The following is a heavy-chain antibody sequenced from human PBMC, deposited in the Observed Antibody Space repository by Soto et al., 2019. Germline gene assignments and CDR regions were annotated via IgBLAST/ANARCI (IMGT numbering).Heavy chain of an antibody. D-gene: IGHD5-18*01. J-gene: IGHJ6*02. CDR2: IYYSGST. V-gene: IGHV4-61*01. Sequence: PSQTQPVTYSVSGGSVINGSYYRSWIRQPPGNGLEWIGYIYYSGSTNCNPSLKSRVTISVDTSKNQFSLKLSSVTAADTAVYYCAREVGGGYSYGFRYYYGMDAWGQGTTVTVSS. CDR1: GGSVINGSYY. CDR3: AREVGGGYSYGFRYYYGMDA.